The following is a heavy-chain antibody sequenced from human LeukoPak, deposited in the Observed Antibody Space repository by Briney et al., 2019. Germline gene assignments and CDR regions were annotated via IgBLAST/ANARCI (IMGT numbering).Heavy chain of an antibody. CDR3: ARPGVGFDY. CDR1: GFTFTSCW. Sequence: GGSLRLSCAASGFTFTSCWMHWVRQAPGKGLVWLSRINTDGTITSYADSLEGRFTISRDNAKNTVYLQMNSLRTEDTAVYYCARPGVGFDYWGQGALVTVSS. CDR2: INTDGTIT. J-gene: IGHJ4*02. V-gene: IGHV3-74*01.